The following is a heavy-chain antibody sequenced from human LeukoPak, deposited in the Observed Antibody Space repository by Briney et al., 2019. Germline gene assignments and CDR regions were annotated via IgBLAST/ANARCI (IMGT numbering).Heavy chain of an antibody. CDR3: AKDRGIVVVPAAMGDFDY. CDR2: ISGSGGST. Sequence: GGSLRLSCAASGFTFSSYAMSWVRQAPGKGLEWVSAISGSGGSTYYADSVKGRFTISRDNSKNTLYLQMNSLRAEDTAVYYCAKDRGIVVVPAAMGDFDYWGQGTLVTVSS. V-gene: IGHV3-23*01. D-gene: IGHD2-2*01. J-gene: IGHJ4*02. CDR1: GFTFSSYA.